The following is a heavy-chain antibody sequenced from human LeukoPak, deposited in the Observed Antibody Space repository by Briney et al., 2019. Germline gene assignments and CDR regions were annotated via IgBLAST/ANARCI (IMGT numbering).Heavy chain of an antibody. J-gene: IGHJ4*02. V-gene: IGHV3-30-3*01. CDR3: ARDIRYGGNFDY. CDR1: GFTFSSYA. Sequence: GGSLRLSCAASGFTFSSYAMHWVRQAPGKGLEWVAVISYDGSNKYYADSVKGRFTISRDNPKNTLYLQMNSLRAEDTAVYYCARDIRYGGNFDYWGQGTLVTVSS. D-gene: IGHD4-23*01. CDR2: ISYDGSNK.